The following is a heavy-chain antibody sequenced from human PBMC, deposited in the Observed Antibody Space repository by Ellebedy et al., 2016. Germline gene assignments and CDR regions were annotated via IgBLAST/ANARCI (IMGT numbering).Heavy chain of an antibody. CDR1: GFTFSSYS. J-gene: IGHJ4*02. CDR2: ISSSSSYI. V-gene: IGHV3-21*01. D-gene: IGHD6-19*01. Sequence: GGSLRLSCAASGFTFSSYSMNWVRQAPGKGLEWVSSISSSSSYIYYADSVKGRFTISRDNAKNSLYLQMNSLRAEDTAVYYCARDLYSSGWYETHWGQGTLVTVSS. CDR3: ARDLYSSGWYETH.